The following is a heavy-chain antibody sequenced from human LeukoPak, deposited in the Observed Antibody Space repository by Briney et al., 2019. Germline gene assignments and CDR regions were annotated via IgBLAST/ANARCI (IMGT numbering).Heavy chain of an antibody. V-gene: IGHV3-20*04. J-gene: IGHJ5*02. Sequence: SGGSLRLSCEGSGFTFGDYGMSWVRQVPGKGPEWVAGISWNGDSTGYPDSVKGRFTISRDNAKNSLYLQMNSLRVEDTAFYYCARDRQGITGTEWFDPWGQGILVTVSS. CDR2: ISWNGDST. D-gene: IGHD1-20*01. CDR1: GFTFGDYG. CDR3: ARDRQGITGTEWFDP.